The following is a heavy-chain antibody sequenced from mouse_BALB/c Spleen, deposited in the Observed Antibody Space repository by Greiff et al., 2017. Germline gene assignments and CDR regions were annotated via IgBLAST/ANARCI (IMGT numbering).Heavy chain of an antibody. Sequence: EVQLQQSGPELVKPGASVKISCKASGYTFTDYNMHWVKQSHGKSLEWIGYIYPYNGGTGYNQKFKSKATLTVDNSSSTAYMELRSLTSEDSAVYYCAREPLGYGDWYFDVWGAGTTVTVSS. CDR1: GYTFTDYN. J-gene: IGHJ1*01. D-gene: IGHD3-1*01. V-gene: IGHV1S29*02. CDR2: IYPYNGGT. CDR3: AREPLGYGDWYFDV.